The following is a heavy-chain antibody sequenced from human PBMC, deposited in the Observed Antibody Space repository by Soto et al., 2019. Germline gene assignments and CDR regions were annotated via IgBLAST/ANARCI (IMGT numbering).Heavy chain of an antibody. V-gene: IGHV4-61*01. CDR1: GGSVSGDTHY. Sequence: SETLSLTCTVSGGSVSGDTHYWCWNRQPPGKRLEWVGFIYSSGSTNYNPSLKSRVTMSVDTSKNQFSLKLRSVIVADTAVYHCARFVRSCSVTPCYTRADVWGQGTTVT. J-gene: IGHJ6*02. CDR2: IYSSGST. D-gene: IGHD2-15*01. CDR3: ARFVRSCSVTPCYTRADV.